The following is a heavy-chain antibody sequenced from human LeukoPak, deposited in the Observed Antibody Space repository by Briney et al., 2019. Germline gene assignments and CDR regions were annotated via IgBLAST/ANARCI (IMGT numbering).Heavy chain of an antibody. CDR2: IWYDGSNK. CDR1: GFTFSSYG. Sequence: PGGSLGLSCAASGFTFSSYGMHWVRQAPGKGLEWVAVIWYDGSNKYYADSVKGRFTISRDNSKNTLYLQMNSLRAEDTAVYYCAKAPFSSQFNYFDYWGQGTLVTVSS. CDR3: AKAPFSSQFNYFDY. V-gene: IGHV3-33*06. J-gene: IGHJ4*02. D-gene: IGHD5-24*01.